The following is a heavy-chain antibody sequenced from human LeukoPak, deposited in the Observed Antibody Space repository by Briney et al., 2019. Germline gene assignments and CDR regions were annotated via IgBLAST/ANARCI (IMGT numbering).Heavy chain of an antibody. CDR2: IYYSGST. CDR1: GGSISGYY. J-gene: IGHJ5*02. CDR3: ARHWDP. V-gene: IGHV4-59*08. Sequence: SETLSLTCTVSGGSISGYYWSWIRQPPGKGLEWIGYIYYSGSTNYNPSLKSRVTTSVDTSKNQFSLKLSSVTAADTAVYYCARHWDPWGQGILVTVSS.